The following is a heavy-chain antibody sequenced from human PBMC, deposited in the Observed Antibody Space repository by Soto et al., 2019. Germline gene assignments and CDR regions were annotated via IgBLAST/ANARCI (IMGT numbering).Heavy chain of an antibody. CDR2: IHPGGGQT. D-gene: IGHD5-18*01. CDR1: GYTFTTFY. V-gene: IGHV1-46*01. CDR3: TRDGHSFDFDY. Sequence: QVLLLQSGPVVKKPGASVKVSCKTSGYTFTTFYVHWVRQAPGQGLEWMGRIHPGGGQTIYSQKFQDRVAVSRDTSTNTVYMELSNLRSEDTAIYYCTRDGHSFDFDYWGQGTLVTVSS. J-gene: IGHJ4*02.